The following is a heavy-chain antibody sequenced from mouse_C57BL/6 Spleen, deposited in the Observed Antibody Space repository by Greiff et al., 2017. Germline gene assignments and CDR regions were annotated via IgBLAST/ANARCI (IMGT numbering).Heavy chain of an antibody. V-gene: IGHV1-15*01. CDR3: TTLEGPKNGY. CDR2: IDPETGGT. J-gene: IGHJ2*01. Sequence: VQLQESGAELVRPGASVPLSCKASGYTFTDYEMHWVKQTPVHGLEWIGAIDPETGGTAYNQQFKGKAILTVDKSSSTAYMELLSLTSEDSAVYYCTTLEGPKNGYWGQSTTLTVSS. CDR1: GYTFTDYE.